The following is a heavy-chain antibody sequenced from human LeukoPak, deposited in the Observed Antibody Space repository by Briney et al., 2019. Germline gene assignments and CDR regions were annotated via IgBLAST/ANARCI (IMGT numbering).Heavy chain of an antibody. D-gene: IGHD5-12*01. CDR2: INPNSGGT. CDR1: GYTFTGYY. CDR3: ASLSGYDSIPFDY. Sequence: GASVKVYCKASGYTFTGYYMHWVRQAPGQGLEWMGWINPNSGGTNYAQKFQGRVTMTRDTSISTAYMELSRLRSDDTAVYYCASLSGYDSIPFDYWGQGTLVTVSS. J-gene: IGHJ4*02. V-gene: IGHV1-2*02.